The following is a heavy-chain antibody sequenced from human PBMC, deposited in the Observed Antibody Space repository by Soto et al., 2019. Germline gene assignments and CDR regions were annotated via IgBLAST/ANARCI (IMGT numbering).Heavy chain of an antibody. Sequence: PGGSLRLSXAASGFTFSDYYMSWIRQAPGKGLEWVSYISSSSSYTNYADSVKGRFTISRDNAKNSLYLQMNSLRAEDTAVYYCARDRTYGSGSYYNDYWGQGTLVTVSS. CDR1: GFTFSDYY. J-gene: IGHJ4*02. CDR3: ARDRTYGSGSYYNDY. V-gene: IGHV3-11*06. CDR2: ISSSSSYT. D-gene: IGHD3-10*01.